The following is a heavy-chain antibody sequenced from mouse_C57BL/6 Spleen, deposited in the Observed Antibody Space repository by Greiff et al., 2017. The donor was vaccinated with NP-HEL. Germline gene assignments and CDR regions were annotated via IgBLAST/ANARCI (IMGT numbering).Heavy chain of an antibody. CDR3: AAGGNDYAMDY. J-gene: IGHJ4*01. CDR2: INPGSGGT. Sequence: VQGVESGAELVRPGTSVKVSCKASGYAFTNYLIEWVKQRPGQGLEWIGVINPGSGGTNYNEKFKGKATLTADKSSSTAYMQLSSLTSEDSAVYFCAAGGNDYAMDYWGQGTSVTVSS. CDR1: GYAFTNYL. V-gene: IGHV1-54*01.